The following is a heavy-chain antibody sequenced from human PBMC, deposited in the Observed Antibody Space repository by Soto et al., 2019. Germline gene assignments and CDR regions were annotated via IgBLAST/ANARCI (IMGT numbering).Heavy chain of an antibody. CDR2: INPSGGST. D-gene: IGHD2-2*01. Sequence: EASVKVSCKASGYTFTSYYMRWVRQAPGQGLEWMGIINPSGGSTSYAQKFQGGVTMTRDTSTSTVYMELSSLRSEDTAVYYCARDQGYCSSTSCSFDYWGQGTLVTVSS. J-gene: IGHJ4*02. V-gene: IGHV1-46*01. CDR1: GYTFTSYY. CDR3: ARDQGYCSSTSCSFDY.